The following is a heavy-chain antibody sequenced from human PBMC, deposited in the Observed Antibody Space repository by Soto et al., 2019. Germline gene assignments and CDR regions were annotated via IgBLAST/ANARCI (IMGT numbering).Heavy chain of an antibody. J-gene: IGHJ4*02. Sequence: QVQLVQSGDEVKKPGASVKVSCKASGYTFTTYGITWVRQAPGQGLEWMGWISGFNGNTNYAQRFQGRVSMTTDTFTNPAYMGLRNLRSDDTAVYYCAREILPASPREFEYWGQGTLVNGSS. D-gene: IGHD2-15*01. V-gene: IGHV1-18*01. CDR3: AREILPASPREFEY. CDR1: GYTFTTYG. CDR2: ISGFNGNT.